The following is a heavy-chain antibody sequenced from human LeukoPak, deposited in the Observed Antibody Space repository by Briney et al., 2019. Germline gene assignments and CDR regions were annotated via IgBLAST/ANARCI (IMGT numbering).Heavy chain of an antibody. CDR1: GFTFSSYG. V-gene: IGHV3-33*01. CDR3: ARDFSLQLFDY. D-gene: IGHD5-24*01. J-gene: IGHJ4*02. CDR2: IWSDGSYK. Sequence: GGSLRLSCAASGFTFSSYGFHWVRQAPGKGLEWVAVIWSDGSYKYYADSVKGRFTISRDDSKNTLYLQMNSLRAEDTAAYYRARDFSLQLFDYWGQGTLVTVFS.